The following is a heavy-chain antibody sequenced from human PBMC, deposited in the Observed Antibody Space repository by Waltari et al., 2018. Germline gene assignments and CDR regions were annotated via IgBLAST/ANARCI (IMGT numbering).Heavy chain of an antibody. Sequence: EVQLEESGGGLIQPGGSLRLSCAASGFTVSTKSMTRVRQAPGKGLAWVSVIQTGGATYYADSVKGRFTMSRDNSKNTLDLQMNSLRAEDTAVYYCARVGTHTLYGMDVWGQGTTVTVSS. CDR3: ARVGTHTLYGMDV. CDR2: IQTGGAT. V-gene: IGHV3-53*01. J-gene: IGHJ6*02. D-gene: IGHD1-26*01. CDR1: GFTVSTKS.